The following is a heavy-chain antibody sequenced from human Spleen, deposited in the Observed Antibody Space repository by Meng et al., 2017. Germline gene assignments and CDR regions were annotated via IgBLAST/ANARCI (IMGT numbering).Heavy chain of an antibody. D-gene: IGHD1-26*01. Sequence: WVRQSPGRGLEWMGWINPNSGNTGYAQKFQGRVTITRNTSISTAYMELSSLRSEDTAVYYCARGLLYYYYYGMDVWGQGTTVTVSS. CDR3: ARGLLYYYYYGMDV. J-gene: IGHJ6*02. V-gene: IGHV1-8*03. CDR2: INPNSGNT.